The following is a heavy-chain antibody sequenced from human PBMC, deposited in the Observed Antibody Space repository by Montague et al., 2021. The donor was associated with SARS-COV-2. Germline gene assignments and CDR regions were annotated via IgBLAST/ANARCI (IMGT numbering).Heavy chain of an antibody. Sequence: SETLYLTCTVSGGSISSTNYYWGLIRQPPGKGLEWIGSINYRGTTHYNPSLKSRVTMSVDTSKSLFSLELSSGTAADTAIYYCARQNDGYNRWYYFDYWGQGTLVTVSS. V-gene: IGHV4-39*01. D-gene: IGHD5-24*01. CDR3: ARQNDGYNRWYYFDY. CDR2: INYRGTT. CDR1: GGSISSTNYY. J-gene: IGHJ4*02.